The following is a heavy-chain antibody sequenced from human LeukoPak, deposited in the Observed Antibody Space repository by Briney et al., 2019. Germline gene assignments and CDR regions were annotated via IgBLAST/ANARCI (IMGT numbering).Heavy chain of an antibody. CDR2: INHSGST. J-gene: IGHJ4*02. D-gene: IGHD6-13*01. V-gene: IGHV4-34*01. CDR1: GGSFSGYY. CDR3: ARDREEVGNIAARRGDFDY. Sequence: SETLSLTCAVYGGSFSGYYWSWIRQPPGKGLEWIGEINHSGSTNYNPSLKSRVTISVDTSKNQFSLKLSSVTAAHTAVYYCARDREEVGNIAARRGDFDYWGQGTLVTVSS.